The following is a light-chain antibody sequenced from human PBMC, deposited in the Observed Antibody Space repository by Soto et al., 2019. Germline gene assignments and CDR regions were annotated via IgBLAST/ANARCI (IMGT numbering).Light chain of an antibody. CDR2: DVT. Sequence: QSALTQPRSVSGSPGQSVTISCTGTSSDVGGCNYVSWYQQHPGKAPKLMIYDVTKRPSGVPDRFSGSKSGNTASLTISGLQADDEADYYCCSYAGSYPVVFGGGTKLTVL. V-gene: IGLV2-11*01. J-gene: IGLJ2*01. CDR3: CSYAGSYPVV. CDR1: SSDVGGCNY.